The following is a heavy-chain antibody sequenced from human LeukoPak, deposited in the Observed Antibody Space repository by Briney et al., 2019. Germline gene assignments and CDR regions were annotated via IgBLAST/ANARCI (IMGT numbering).Heavy chain of an antibody. Sequence: ASVKVSCKASGYTFTSYGISWVRQAPGQGLEWMGWISAYNGNTNYAQKLQGRVTMTTDTSTSTAYMELRSLRSDDTAVYYCARGRSSSGSFGRWFDPWGQGTLVTVSS. J-gene: IGHJ5*02. CDR3: ARGRSSSGSFGRWFDP. CDR2: ISAYNGNT. CDR1: GYTFTSYG. V-gene: IGHV1-18*01. D-gene: IGHD6-19*01.